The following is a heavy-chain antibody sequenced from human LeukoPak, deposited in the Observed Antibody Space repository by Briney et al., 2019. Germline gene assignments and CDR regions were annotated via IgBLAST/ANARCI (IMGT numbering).Heavy chain of an antibody. V-gene: IGHV3-33*06. CDR3: AKDAERGFDFSNSLQS. CDR2: IWNDGSDK. J-gene: IGHJ4*02. Sequence: PGGSLRLSCTTSGFTFSHYAMHWARQAPGKGLEWVAVIWNDGSDKYYGDSVKGRFTISRDNSKKTVYLQLSSLRVEDTAVYYCAKDAERGFDFSNSLQSWGQGTLVTVSS. CDR1: GFTFSHYA. D-gene: IGHD4-11*01.